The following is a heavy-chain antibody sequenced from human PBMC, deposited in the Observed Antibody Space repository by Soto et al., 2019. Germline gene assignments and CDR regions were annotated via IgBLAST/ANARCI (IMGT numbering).Heavy chain of an antibody. CDR2: IYYSGST. D-gene: IGHD7-27*01. J-gene: IGHJ4*02. CDR1: GGSIRRSDYY. CDR3: ARLESVTRSLGYFDY. Sequence: PSDTLSLTCTVSGGSIRRSDYYWSWFRQLPGRGLQWIGYIYYSGSTFYNPSLMSRLAISVDTSRNQFSLSLTSVTAADTAVYYCARLESVTRSLGYFDYWGQGIRVTV. V-gene: IGHV4-31*03.